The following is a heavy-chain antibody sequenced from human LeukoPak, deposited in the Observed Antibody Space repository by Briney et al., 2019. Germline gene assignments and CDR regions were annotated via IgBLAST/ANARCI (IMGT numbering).Heavy chain of an antibody. CDR3: AKPGPPRGTHYYYGMDV. V-gene: IGHV3-23*01. D-gene: IGHD1-14*01. CDR1: GFTVSSNY. CDR2: ISGSGGST. J-gene: IGHJ6*02. Sequence: GGSLRLSCAASGFTVSSNYMSWVRQAPGKGLEWVSAISGSGGSTYYADSVKGRFTISRDNSKNTLYLQMNSLRAEDTAVYYCAKPGPPRGTHYYYGMDVWGQGTTVTVSS.